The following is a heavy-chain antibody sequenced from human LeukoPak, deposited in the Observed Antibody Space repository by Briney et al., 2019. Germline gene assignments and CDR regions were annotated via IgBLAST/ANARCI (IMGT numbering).Heavy chain of an antibody. J-gene: IGHJ4*02. CDR1: GFTFSSYG. D-gene: IGHD4-17*01. CDR2: IRYDGSNK. V-gene: IGHV3-30*02. Sequence: PGGSLRLSCAASGFTFSSYGMHWVRQAPGKGLEWVAFIRYDGSNKYYADSVKGRFTISRDNSKNTLYLQMNSLRAEDTAVYYCAKAITVTKPYFDYWGQGTLVTVSS. CDR3: AKAITVTKPYFDY.